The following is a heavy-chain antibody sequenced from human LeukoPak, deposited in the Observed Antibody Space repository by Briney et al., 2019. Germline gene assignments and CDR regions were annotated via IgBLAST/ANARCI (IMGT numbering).Heavy chain of an antibody. D-gene: IGHD3-3*02. CDR3: ARHMSMVAYFDY. J-gene: IGHJ4*02. CDR2: IFASGTT. Sequence: SETLSLTCTVSGGSLSSYYWSWIRQPPGKGLEWIGYIFASGTTNYIPSLRSRVTISVDRSKSQFSLRLSSVTAADTAVYCCARHMSMVAYFDYWGQGALVTVSS. CDR1: GGSLSSYY. V-gene: IGHV4-4*09.